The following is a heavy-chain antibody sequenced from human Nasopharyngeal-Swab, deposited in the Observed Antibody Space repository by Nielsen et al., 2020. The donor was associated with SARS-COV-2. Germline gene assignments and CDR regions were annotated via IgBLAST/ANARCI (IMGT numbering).Heavy chain of an antibody. D-gene: IGHD5-18*01. J-gene: IGHJ6*03. V-gene: IGHV3-49*03. CDR3: TRDFPFSVDTATRGYMDV. Sequence: GESLKISCTASGFTFGDYAMNWFRQAQGKGPEWVTYIRNKDYGGTTEYAASVRGRFTISRDDSKNIAYLQMNSLTTGDTAVYYCTRDFPFSVDTATRGYMDVWGKGTTVTVSS. CDR2: IRNKDYGGTT. CDR1: GFTFGDYA.